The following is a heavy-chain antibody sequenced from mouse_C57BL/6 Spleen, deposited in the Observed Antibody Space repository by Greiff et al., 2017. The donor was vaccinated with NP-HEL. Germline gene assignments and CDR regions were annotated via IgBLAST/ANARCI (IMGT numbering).Heavy chain of an antibody. CDR1: GFTFSSYG. V-gene: IGHV5-6*01. Sequence: EVKVVESGGDLVKPGGSLKLSCAASGFTFSSYGMSWVRQTPDKRLEWVATISSGGSYTYYLDSVKGRFTISRDNAKNTLYLQMSSLKSEDTAMYYCARHDGGSSPFDYWGQGTTLTVSS. CDR3: ARHDGGSSPFDY. D-gene: IGHD1-1*01. J-gene: IGHJ2*01. CDR2: ISSGGSYT.